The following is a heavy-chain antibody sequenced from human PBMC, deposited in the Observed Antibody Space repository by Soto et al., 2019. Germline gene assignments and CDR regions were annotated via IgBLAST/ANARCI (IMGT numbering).Heavy chain of an antibody. CDR1: GGSISSHY. Sequence: SETLSLTCTVSGGSISSHYWSWVRQAPGKGLEWIGHIYYRGSTTYNPSLRSRSTISVDTSNNQFSLKLNSVTTADTAVYYCARDGREASGMDVWGQGTKVTVYS. CDR3: ARDGREASGMDV. D-gene: IGHD1-26*01. V-gene: IGHV4-59*11. CDR2: IYYRGST. J-gene: IGHJ6*02.